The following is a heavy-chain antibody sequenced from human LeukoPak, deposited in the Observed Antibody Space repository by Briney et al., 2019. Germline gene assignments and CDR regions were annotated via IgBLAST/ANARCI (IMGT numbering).Heavy chain of an antibody. D-gene: IGHD3-22*01. CDR1: GYTFTSYG. CDR2: ISAYNGNT. J-gene: IGHJ6*03. CDR3: ARDPLSGYYSYYYYYMDV. Sequence: EASVTVSFKASGYTFTSYGISWVRQAPGQGLERMGWISAYNGNTNYAQKLQGRVTMTTDTSTSTAYMELRSLRSDDTAVYYCARDPLSGYYSYYYYYMDVWGKGTTVTVSS. V-gene: IGHV1-18*01.